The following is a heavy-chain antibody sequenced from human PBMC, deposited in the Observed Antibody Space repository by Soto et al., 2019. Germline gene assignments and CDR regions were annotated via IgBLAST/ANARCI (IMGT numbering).Heavy chain of an antibody. Sequence: QVQLVQSGAEVKKPGSSVKVSCKASGGTFSSYVMTWVRQAPGQGLEWMGRIIPLFGITDYAPKFQGRVTITADESTTTAYMELSSLPSEDTAIYYCARDRALNNPAVAMAHWGQGTLVTVSS. V-gene: IGHV1-69*15. D-gene: IGHD2-2*01. J-gene: IGHJ4*02. CDR1: GGTFSSYV. CDR2: IIPLFGIT. CDR3: ARDRALNNPAVAMAH.